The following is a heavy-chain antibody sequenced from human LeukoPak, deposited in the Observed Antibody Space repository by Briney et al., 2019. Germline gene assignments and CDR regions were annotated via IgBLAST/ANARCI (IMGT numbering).Heavy chain of an antibody. D-gene: IGHD5-24*01. V-gene: IGHV3-23*01. CDR3: AKDIQLST. J-gene: IGHJ3*01. CDR2: IGSSGGST. CDR1: GFTFSSAA. Sequence: PGGSLRLSCAASGFTFSSAAMTWVRQAPGKGLEWVSFIGSSGGSTYYADSVKGRFTISRDNSKNTLSLQMNSLRVEDTAIYYCAKDIQLSTWGLGTMVTVSS.